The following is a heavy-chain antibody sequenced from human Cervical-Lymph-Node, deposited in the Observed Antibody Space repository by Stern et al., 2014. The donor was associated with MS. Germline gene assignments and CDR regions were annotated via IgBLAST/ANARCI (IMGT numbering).Heavy chain of an antibody. CDR1: GGSVSSGSYY. J-gene: IGHJ4*02. Sequence: QVQLQESGPGLVKPSETLSLTCTVSGGSVSSGSYYWSWIRQPPGKGLEWIGYIYYSGSTNYNPSLKSRVTISVDTSKNQFSLKLSSVTAADTAVYYCARVYSSGWAFDYWGQGTLVTVSS. CDR3: ARVYSSGWAFDY. V-gene: IGHV4-61*01. D-gene: IGHD6-19*01. CDR2: IYYSGST.